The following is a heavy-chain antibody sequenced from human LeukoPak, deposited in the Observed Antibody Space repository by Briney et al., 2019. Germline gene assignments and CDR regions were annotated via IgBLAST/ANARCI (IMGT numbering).Heavy chain of an antibody. CDR1: GFTFSSYG. V-gene: IGHV3-30*18. J-gene: IGHJ4*02. D-gene: IGHD1-26*01. Sequence: GGSLRLSCAASGFTFSSYGMHWVRQAPGKGLEWVAVISYDGSNKYYADSVKGRFTISRDNSKNTLYLQMNSLRAEDTAVYYCANHRESRSDIVGATQWGQGTLVTVSS. CDR3: ANHRESRSDIVGATQ. CDR2: ISYDGSNK.